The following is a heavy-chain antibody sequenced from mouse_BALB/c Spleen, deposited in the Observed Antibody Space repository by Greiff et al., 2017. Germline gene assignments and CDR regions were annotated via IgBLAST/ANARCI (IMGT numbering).Heavy chain of an antibody. Sequence: EVNVVESGGGLVQPGGSRKLSCAASGFTFSSFGMHWVRQAPEKGLEWVAYISSGSSTIYYADTVKGRFTISRDNPKNTLFLQMTSLRSEDTAMYYCARGNYVDYWGQGTSVTVSS. CDR2: ISSGSSTI. CDR3: ARGNYVDY. D-gene: IGHD2-1*01. CDR1: GFTFSSFG. J-gene: IGHJ4*01. V-gene: IGHV5-17*02.